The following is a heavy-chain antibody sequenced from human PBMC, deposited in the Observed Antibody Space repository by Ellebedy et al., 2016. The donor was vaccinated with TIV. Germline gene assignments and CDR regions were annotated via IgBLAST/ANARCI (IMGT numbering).Heavy chain of an antibody. V-gene: IGHV4-39*01. Sequence: MPSETLSLTCGVSGGSISSRSYYWDWIRQPPGRGLEWIARSSYSGSTNFNTSLKSRVTIYLDPAKNQFSMNLRSVTAADTAVYYCARINSRYCTGVSCFPFWGQGTLVTVSS. CDR3: ARINSRYCTGVSCFPF. CDR1: GGSISSRSYY. CDR2: SSYSGST. J-gene: IGHJ4*02. D-gene: IGHD2-15*01.